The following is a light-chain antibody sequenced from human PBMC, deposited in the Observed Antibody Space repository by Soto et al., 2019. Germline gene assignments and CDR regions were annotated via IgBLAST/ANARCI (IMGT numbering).Light chain of an antibody. CDR3: HPYTSNNTSV. CDR1: SSDVGSYNR. Sequence: QAALTQPPYVSGAPGQSATISCTGTSSDVGSYNRVAWYQQPPGTAPKLMIYEVTNRPSGVPDRFSGSKSGNTASLTISGLQAEDEADYYCHPYTSNNTSVFGTGIKVTVL. CDR2: EVT. V-gene: IGLV2-18*02. J-gene: IGLJ1*01.